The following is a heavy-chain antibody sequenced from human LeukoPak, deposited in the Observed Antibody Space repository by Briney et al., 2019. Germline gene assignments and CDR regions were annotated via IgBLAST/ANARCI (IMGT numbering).Heavy chain of an antibody. Sequence: GGSLTLSCAASGFTLRSYAMRWVSQAPGKGLEWVSAISGSGGSTYYADSVKGRFTISRDNSKNTLFLQMNSLRAEDTAVYYCAKTLTYYFDYWGQGTLVTVSS. CDR3: AKTLTYYFDY. D-gene: IGHD4-17*01. V-gene: IGHV3-23*01. CDR2: ISGSGGST. CDR1: GFTLRSYA. J-gene: IGHJ4*02.